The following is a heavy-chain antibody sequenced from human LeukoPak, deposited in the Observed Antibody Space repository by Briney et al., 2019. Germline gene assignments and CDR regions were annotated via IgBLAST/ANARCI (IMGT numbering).Heavy chain of an antibody. Sequence: SETLSLTCAVYGGSFSGYYWSWIRQPPGKGLEWIGEINHSGSTNYNPSLKSRVTISVDTSKNQFSLKLSSVTAADTAVYYCARGGYDSSGYCNFDYWGQGTLVTVSS. D-gene: IGHD3-22*01. CDR1: GGSFSGYY. CDR3: ARGGYDSSGYCNFDY. CDR2: INHSGST. V-gene: IGHV4-34*01. J-gene: IGHJ4*02.